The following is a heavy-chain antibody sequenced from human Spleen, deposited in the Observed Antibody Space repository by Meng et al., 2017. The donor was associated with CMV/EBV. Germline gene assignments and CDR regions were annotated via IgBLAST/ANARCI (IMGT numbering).Heavy chain of an antibody. J-gene: IGHJ6*02. D-gene: IGHD6-19*01. CDR2: ISSSGRTI. CDR1: GFSLSNYW. Sequence: GESLKISCAASGFSLSNYWMSWVRQAPGKGLEWVSYISSSGRTIYYADSVKGRFTISRDNAKNSLYLQMSSLRAGDTAVYYCARGSVTGPGAMDVWGQGTTVTVSS. CDR3: ARGSVTGPGAMDV. V-gene: IGHV3-48*04.